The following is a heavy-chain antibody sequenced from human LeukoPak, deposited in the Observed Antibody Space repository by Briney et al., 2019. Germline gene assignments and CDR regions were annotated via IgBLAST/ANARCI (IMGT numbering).Heavy chain of an antibody. V-gene: IGHV3-30*02. J-gene: IGHJ3*02. CDR2: MGYDGSHI. Sequence: GGSLRLSCAASGFTFSSFGMHWVRQAPGKGLEWVAFMGYDGSHIYYADSVKGRFTISRDNSKNTLYLQMSSLRTEDTAVYYCANRGDYYDSSGFDIWGLGTMVTVSS. CDR3: ANRGDYYDSSGFDI. D-gene: IGHD3-22*01. CDR1: GFTFSSFG.